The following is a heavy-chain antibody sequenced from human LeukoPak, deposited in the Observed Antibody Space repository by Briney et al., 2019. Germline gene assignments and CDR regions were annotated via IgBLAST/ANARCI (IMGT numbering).Heavy chain of an antibody. J-gene: IGHJ6*03. CDR2: IYYSGST. V-gene: IGHV4-59*08. CDR1: GGSIRNYY. CDR3: ARQFGGSYYYYYYMDV. D-gene: IGHD1-26*01. Sequence: SETLSLTCTVSGGSIRNYYWSWIRQPPGKGLEWIGYIYYSGSTYYNPSLKSRVTISVDTSKNQFSLKLSSVTAADAAVYYCARQFGGSYYYYYYMDVWGKGTTVTISS.